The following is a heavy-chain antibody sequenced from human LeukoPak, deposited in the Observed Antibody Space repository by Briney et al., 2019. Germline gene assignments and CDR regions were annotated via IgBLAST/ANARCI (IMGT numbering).Heavy chain of an antibody. Sequence: GGSLRLSCAASGFTFSNYAMSWVRQAPGKGLEWVSAVISSGGTTYYADSVKGRFTISRDNSKNTLYLQMNSLRAEDTAVYYCARDFGRGYSGYGFDPWAREPWSPSPQ. CDR1: GFTFSNYA. J-gene: IGHJ5*02. D-gene: IGHD5-12*01. CDR2: VISSGGTT. V-gene: IGHV3-23*01. CDR3: ARDFGRGYSGYGFDP.